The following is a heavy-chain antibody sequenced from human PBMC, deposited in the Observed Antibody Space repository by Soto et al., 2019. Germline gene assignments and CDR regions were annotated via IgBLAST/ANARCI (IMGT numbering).Heavy chain of an antibody. Sequence: GESLKISCKGSGYSFTSYWISWVRQMPGKGLEWMGRIDPSDSYTNYSPSFQGHVTISADKSISTAYLQWSSLKASDTAMYYCARYWEYDILTGSYNWFDPWGQRTLVTVSS. CDR3: ARYWEYDILTGSYNWFDP. CDR2: IDPSDSYT. CDR1: GYSFTSYW. J-gene: IGHJ5*02. V-gene: IGHV5-10-1*01. D-gene: IGHD3-9*01.